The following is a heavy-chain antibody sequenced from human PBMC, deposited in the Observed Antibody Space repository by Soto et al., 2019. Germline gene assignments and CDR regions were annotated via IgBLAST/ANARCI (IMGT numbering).Heavy chain of an antibody. CDR1: GFTFSTYA. CDR2: ISGSGSNT. Sequence: GGSLRLSCAASGFTFSTYAMSWVRQAPGKGLEWVSAISGSGSNTYYADSVKGRFTISRDDSKSALYLQMNSLRAEDTAVYYCARDPSHSYYTLFYYFDYWGQGTLVTVSS. D-gene: IGHD1-26*01. CDR3: ARDPSHSYYTLFYYFDY. V-gene: IGHV3-23*01. J-gene: IGHJ4*02.